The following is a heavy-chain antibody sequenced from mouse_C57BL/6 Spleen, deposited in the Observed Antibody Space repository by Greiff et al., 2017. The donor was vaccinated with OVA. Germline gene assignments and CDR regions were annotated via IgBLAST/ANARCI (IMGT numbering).Heavy chain of an antibody. Sequence: EVHLVESGGGLVKPGGSLKLSCAASGFTFSSYAMSWVRQTPEKRLEWVATISDGGSYTYYPDNVKGRFTISRDNAKNNLYLQMSHLKSEDTAMYYCARDHDYDGSWFAYWGQGTLVTVSA. CDR1: GFTFSSYA. V-gene: IGHV5-4*01. J-gene: IGHJ3*01. CDR3: ARDHDYDGSWFAY. CDR2: ISDGGSYT. D-gene: IGHD2-4*01.